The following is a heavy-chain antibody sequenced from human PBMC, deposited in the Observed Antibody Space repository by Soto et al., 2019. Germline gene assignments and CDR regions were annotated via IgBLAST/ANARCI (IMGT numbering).Heavy chain of an antibody. Sequence: QVQLQQWGAGLLKPSETLSLTCAVFGGSVNIGNDYWSWIRQPTGKGLEWIGEMSHSGGTHFNPSLKSRVTISVDTSKNQFSLKMSSVTAADTALYYCARVDRGTATTVVDAFDIWGPGTMVTVSS. J-gene: IGHJ3*02. CDR1: GGSVNIGNDY. CDR2: MSHSGGT. CDR3: ARVDRGTATTVVDAFDI. V-gene: IGHV4-34*01. D-gene: IGHD1-1*01.